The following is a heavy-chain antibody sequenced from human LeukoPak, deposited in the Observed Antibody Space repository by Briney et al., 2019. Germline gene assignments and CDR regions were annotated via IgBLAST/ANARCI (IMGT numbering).Heavy chain of an antibody. J-gene: IGHJ6*02. CDR3: ARSGPVVVTAIPGYYYYGMDV. CDR1: GFTFSSYA. V-gene: IGHV3-23*01. D-gene: IGHD2-21*02. Sequence: PGGSLRLSCAASGFTFSSYAMSWVRQAPGKGLEWVSAISGSGGSTYYADSVKGRFTISRDNAKNSLYLQMNSLRAEDTAVYYCARSGPVVVTAIPGYYYYGMDVWGQGTTVTVSS. CDR2: ISGSGGST.